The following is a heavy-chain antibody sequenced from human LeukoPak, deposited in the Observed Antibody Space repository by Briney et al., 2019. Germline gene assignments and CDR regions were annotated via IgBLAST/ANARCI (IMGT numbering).Heavy chain of an antibody. CDR3: ARLLPGESGPDY. D-gene: IGHD7-27*01. J-gene: IGHJ4*02. CDR2: IYYSGST. CDR1: GGSISSYY. Sequence: SETLSLTCTVSGGSISSYYWSWIRQPPGKGLEWIGYIYYSGSTNYNPSLKSRVTISVDTSKNQFSLKLSSVTAADTAVYYCARLLPGESGPDYWGQGTLVAVSS. V-gene: IGHV4-59*01.